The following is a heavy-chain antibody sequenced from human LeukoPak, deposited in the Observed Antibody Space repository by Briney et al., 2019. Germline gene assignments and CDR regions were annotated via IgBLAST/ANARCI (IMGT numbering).Heavy chain of an antibody. CDR3: ARGDAFSGDH. CDR2: IHPEGNEK. Sequence: QPGGSLRLSCAASGFTFRNFWMSWVRQAPGRGLEWVANIHPEGNEKYHVESVKGRFTISRDNAKSSLFLQINGLRAEDTAVYYCARGDAFSGDHWGQGTLVTVSS. CDR1: GFTFRNFW. V-gene: IGHV3-7*04. J-gene: IGHJ4*02.